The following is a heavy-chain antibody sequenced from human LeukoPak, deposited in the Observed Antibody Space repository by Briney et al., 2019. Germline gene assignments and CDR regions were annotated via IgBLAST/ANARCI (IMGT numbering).Heavy chain of an antibody. Sequence: SETLSLTCAVYGGSFSGYYWSWIRQPPGKGLEWIGYIYYTGSTNYNPSLKSRVTISVDTSKNQFSLKLSSVTAADTAVYYCARLSYCYDSSGSFPIGNNAFDIWGQGTMVTVSS. CDR1: GGSFSGYY. V-gene: IGHV4-59*08. CDR2: IYYTGST. J-gene: IGHJ3*02. CDR3: ARLSYCYDSSGSFPIGNNAFDI. D-gene: IGHD3-22*01.